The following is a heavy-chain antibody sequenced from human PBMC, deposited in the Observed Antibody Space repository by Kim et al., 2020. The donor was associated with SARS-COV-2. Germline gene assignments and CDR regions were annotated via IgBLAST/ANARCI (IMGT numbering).Heavy chain of an antibody. CDR3: ARGPDTAMALAYWGMDV. V-gene: IGHV4-34*01. CDR2: INHSGST. CDR1: GGSFSGYY. Sequence: SETLSLTCAVYGGSFSGYYWSWIRQPPGKGLEWIGEINHSGSTNYNPSLKSRVTISVDTSKNQFSLKLSSVTAADTAVYYCARGPDTAMALAYWGMDVWGQGTTVTVSS. J-gene: IGHJ6*02. D-gene: IGHD5-18*01.